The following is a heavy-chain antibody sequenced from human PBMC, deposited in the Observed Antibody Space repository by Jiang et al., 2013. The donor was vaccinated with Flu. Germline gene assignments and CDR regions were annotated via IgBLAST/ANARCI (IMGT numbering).Heavy chain of an antibody. CDR3: ARSSWGYSYGPFEY. J-gene: IGHJ4*02. CDR2: TT. Sequence: TTDYAQIFQGRVTIIADRSTSTAYMDLSSLRSEDTAVYYCARSSWGYSYGPFEYWGQGTLVTVSS. V-gene: IGHV1-69*06. D-gene: IGHD5-18*01.